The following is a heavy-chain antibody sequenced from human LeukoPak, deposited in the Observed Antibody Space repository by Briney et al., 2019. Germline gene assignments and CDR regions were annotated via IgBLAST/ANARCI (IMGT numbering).Heavy chain of an antibody. CDR2: ISYDGSNK. J-gene: IGHJ6*02. D-gene: IGHD2-2*01. CDR1: GFTFSSYA. V-gene: IGHV3-30-3*01. Sequence: GGSLRLSCAASGFTFSSYAMHWVRQAPGKGLEWVAVISYDGSNKYYADSVKGRFTISRDNSKNTLYLQMNGLRAEDTAVYYCARCKVPAASYYYYYGMDVWGQGTTVTVSS. CDR3: ARCKVPAASYYYYYGMDV.